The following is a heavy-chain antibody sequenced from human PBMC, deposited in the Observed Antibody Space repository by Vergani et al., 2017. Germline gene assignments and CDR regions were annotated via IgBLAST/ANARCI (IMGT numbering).Heavy chain of an antibody. CDR1: GFTFSSYE. CDR3: ARDGEALGVRGGAFDI. V-gene: IGHV3-48*03. Sequence: EVQLVESGGGLVQPGGSLRLSCAASGFTFSSYEMNWVRQAPGKGLEWVSYISSSGSTIYYADSVKGRFSISRDNATNSLYLQMNSLRAEDTAVYYCARDGEALGVRGGAFDIWGQGTMVTVSS. D-gene: IGHD2-21*01. J-gene: IGHJ3*02. CDR2: ISSSGSTI.